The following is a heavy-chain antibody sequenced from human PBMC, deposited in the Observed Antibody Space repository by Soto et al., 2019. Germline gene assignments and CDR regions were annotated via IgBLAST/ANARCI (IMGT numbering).Heavy chain of an antibody. J-gene: IGHJ6*02. CDR1: GYTFSTYG. V-gene: IGHV1-18*01. CDR3: ARVRTVTKEVLGGYYYGMDV. Sequence: ASVKVSCKASGYTFSTYGISWVRQATGQGPEWMGWISAYNGNTNYAQKLQGRVTMTTDTSTSTAYMELRSLRSDDTAVYYCARVRTVTKEVLGGYYYGMDVWGQGTAVTVSS. D-gene: IGHD3-16*01. CDR2: ISAYNGNT.